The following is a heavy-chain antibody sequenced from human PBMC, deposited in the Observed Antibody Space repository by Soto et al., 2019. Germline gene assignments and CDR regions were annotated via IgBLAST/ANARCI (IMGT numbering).Heavy chain of an antibody. CDR3: VKDRAVAGVFDY. V-gene: IGHV3-30*18. J-gene: IGHJ4*02. CDR1: GFILNSYA. D-gene: IGHD6-19*01. CDR2: ISFDGSNE. Sequence: GGSLRLSCAASGFILNSYAMHWVRQAPGKGLEWVAVISFDGSNENFGDSVKGRFALTRDTSKNTLYLHMNDLRAEDTARYYCVKDRAVAGVFDYWGQGTLVTV.